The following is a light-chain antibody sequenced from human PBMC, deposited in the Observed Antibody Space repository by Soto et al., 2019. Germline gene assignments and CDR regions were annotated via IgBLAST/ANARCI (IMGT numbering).Light chain of an antibody. CDR1: QSVSSY. V-gene: IGKV3-11*01. J-gene: IGKJ4*01. CDR3: QQRSNWRPALT. Sequence: EIVLTQSPATLSLSPGERATLSCRASQSVSSYLAWYQQKPGQAPRLLIYDASNRATGIPARFSGSGSGTDFTLTISSLGPEDFAVYSCQQRSNWRPALTFGGGTKVEIK. CDR2: DAS.